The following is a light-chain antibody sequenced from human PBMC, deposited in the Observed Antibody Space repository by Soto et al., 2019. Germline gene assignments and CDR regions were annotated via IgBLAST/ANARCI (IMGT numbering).Light chain of an antibody. CDR1: QNINKY. V-gene: IGKV3-11*01. Sequence: EIVLTQSPGTLSLSPGERATLSCRTSQNINKYLAWYQQKPGQAPRLLIYDASNSATGIPARFSGSGSGTDFTLTISSLEPEDFAVYYCQQRSNWPITFGQGTRLEIK. J-gene: IGKJ5*01. CDR3: QQRSNWPIT. CDR2: DAS.